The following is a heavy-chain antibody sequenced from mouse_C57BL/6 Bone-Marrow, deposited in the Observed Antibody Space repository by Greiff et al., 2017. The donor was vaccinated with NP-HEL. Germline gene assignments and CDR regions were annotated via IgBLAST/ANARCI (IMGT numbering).Heavy chain of an antibody. D-gene: IGHD1-1*01. CDR1: GYTFTSYW. J-gene: IGHJ2*01. Sequence: QVQLQQPGAELVRPGSSVKLSCKASGYTFTSYWMHWVKQRPIQGLEWIGNIDPSDSETHYNQKFKDKATLTVDKSSSTAYMQLSSLTSEDSAVYYGAREGPVVARDYFDYWGQGTTLTVSS. V-gene: IGHV1-52*01. CDR3: AREGPVVARDYFDY. CDR2: IDPSDSET.